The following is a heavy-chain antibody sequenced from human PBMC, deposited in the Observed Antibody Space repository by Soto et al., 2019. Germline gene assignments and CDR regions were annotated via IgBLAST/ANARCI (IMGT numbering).Heavy chain of an antibody. CDR2: IYPGDSET. Sequence: GESLKISCQGPGYRCYSFWIGWVRQMPGKGLEWMGLIYPGDSETRYSPSFQGQVTISADKSTNTAYLQWSSLKASDTAMYYCARPNAYSSSWYNYYGMDVWGQGTTVTVSS. J-gene: IGHJ6*02. V-gene: IGHV5-51*01. CDR3: ARPNAYSSSWYNYYGMDV. D-gene: IGHD6-13*01. CDR1: GYRCYSFW.